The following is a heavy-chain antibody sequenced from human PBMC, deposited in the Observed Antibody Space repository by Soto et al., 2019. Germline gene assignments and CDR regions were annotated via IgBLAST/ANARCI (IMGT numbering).Heavy chain of an antibody. D-gene: IGHD3-10*01. CDR1: GGSISSSNG. CDR3: ARVSGSGSYYGFDP. CDR2: IYHSGST. Sequence: PSETLSLTCAVSGGSISSSNGWSWVRQTPGKGLEWIGEIYHSGSTNYNPSLKSRVTISVDKSKNQFSLKLSSVTAADTAVYYCARVSGSGSYYGFDPWGQGTLVTVSS. J-gene: IGHJ5*02. V-gene: IGHV4-4*02.